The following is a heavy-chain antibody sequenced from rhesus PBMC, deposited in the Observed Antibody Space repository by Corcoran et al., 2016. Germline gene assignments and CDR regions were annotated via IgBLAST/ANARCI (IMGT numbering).Heavy chain of an antibody. CDR1: GFTSSGYW. CDR3: AKEGGSWSRGYGLDS. J-gene: IGHJ6*01. D-gene: IGHD6-13*01. V-gene: IGHV3S42*01. CDR2: INGGGSNT. Sequence: EVQLVESGGGLAKPGGSLRRSCAAPGFTSSGYWGNWGRQSPGKGLEWFSVINGGGSNTYYADSVKGRFTISRDNSKNTLSLQMNSLRVEDTAVYYCAKEGGSWSRGYGLDSWGQGVVVTVSS.